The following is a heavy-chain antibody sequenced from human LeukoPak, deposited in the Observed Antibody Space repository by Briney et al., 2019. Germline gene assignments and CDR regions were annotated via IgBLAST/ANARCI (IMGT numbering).Heavy chain of an antibody. Sequence: GESLKISCKGSGYSFTSYWIGWVRQLPGKGLEWMGIIYPGDSDTTYSPSFQGQVTISADKSISTTYLQWSSLKASDTAMYYCARQAGGGETLTWYFDLWGRGTLVTVSS. D-gene: IGHD2-15*01. CDR1: GYSFTSYW. V-gene: IGHV5-51*01. J-gene: IGHJ2*01. CDR3: ARQAGGGETLTWYFDL. CDR2: IYPGDSDT.